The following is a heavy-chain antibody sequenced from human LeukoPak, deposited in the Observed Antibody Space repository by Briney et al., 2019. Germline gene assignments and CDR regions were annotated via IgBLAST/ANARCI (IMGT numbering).Heavy chain of an antibody. CDR1: SGSISSYY. D-gene: IGHD3-22*01. CDR3: ARYYDSSGYSDINDAFDI. V-gene: IGHV4-59*01. CDR2: IYYSGST. J-gene: IGHJ3*02. Sequence: PSETLSLTCTVSSGSISSYYWSWIRQPPGKGLEWIGYIYYSGSTNYNPSLKSRVTISVDTSKNQFSLKLSSVTAADTAVYYCARYYDSSGYSDINDAFDIWGQGTMVTVSS.